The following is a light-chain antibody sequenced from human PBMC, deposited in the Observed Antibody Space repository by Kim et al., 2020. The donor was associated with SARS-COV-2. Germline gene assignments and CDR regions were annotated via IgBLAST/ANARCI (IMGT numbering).Light chain of an antibody. CDR3: QQYGVSPIT. CDR1: QSGSRTY. J-gene: IGKJ5*01. CDR2: DAS. Sequence: PVETAALSCGASQSGSRTYIAWYQQKPGLAPRLLIYDASNRATSIPDRFSASGSGTDFTLTISRLEPEEFAVYYCQQYGVSPITFGQGTRLEIK. V-gene: IGKV3D-20*01.